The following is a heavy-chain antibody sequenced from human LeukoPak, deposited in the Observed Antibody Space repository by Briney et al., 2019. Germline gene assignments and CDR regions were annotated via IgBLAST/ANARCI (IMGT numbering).Heavy chain of an antibody. CDR1: GGTFSSYA. CDR3: ARGPQDFWSGYPYYFDY. D-gene: IGHD3-3*01. Sequence: VASVKVSCKASGGTFSSYAISWVRQAPGQGLEWMGGIIPIFGTANYAQKFQGRVTITADESTSTAYMELSSLRSEDTAVYYCARGPQDFWSGYPYYFDYWGQGTLVTVSS. J-gene: IGHJ4*02. CDR2: IIPIFGTA. V-gene: IGHV1-69*13.